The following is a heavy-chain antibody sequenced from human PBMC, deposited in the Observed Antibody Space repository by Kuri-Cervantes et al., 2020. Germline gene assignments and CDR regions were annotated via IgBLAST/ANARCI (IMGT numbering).Heavy chain of an antibody. Sequence: GGSLRLSCAASGFTFSTYAMAWVRQAPGKGLEWVSGISASGGSTSYAASVKGRFTISRDNSKNTLYLQMNSLRAEDTAVYYCAKTITMTRDAFDIWGQGTMVTVSS. CDR3: AKTITMTRDAFDI. CDR1: GFTFSTYA. D-gene: IGHD3-22*01. J-gene: IGHJ3*02. CDR2: ISASGGST. V-gene: IGHV3-23*01.